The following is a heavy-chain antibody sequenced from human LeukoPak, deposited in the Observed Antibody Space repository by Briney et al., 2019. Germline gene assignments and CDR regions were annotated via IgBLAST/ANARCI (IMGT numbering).Heavy chain of an antibody. J-gene: IGHJ4*02. CDR2: IDPSDGIT. D-gene: IGHD1-26*01. Sequence: ASVKVSRTASGYTFIAYFMHWVRQAPGQGPEWMAIIDPSDGITTYAQKFQSRVTMTRDTSTSTVYMELSSLTSEDTAVYYCARGGGRAYHERRFLYYWGQGTLVTVSS. V-gene: IGHV1-46*01. CDR1: GYTFIAYF. CDR3: ARGGGRAYHERRFLYY.